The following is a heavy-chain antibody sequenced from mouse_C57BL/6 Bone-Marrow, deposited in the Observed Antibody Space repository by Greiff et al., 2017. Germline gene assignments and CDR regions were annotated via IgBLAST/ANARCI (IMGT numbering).Heavy chain of an antibody. D-gene: IGHD4-1*01. J-gene: IGHJ2*01. Sequence: QVQLQQPGAELVKPGASVKMSCKASGYTFTSYWITWVKQRPGQGLEWIGDIYPTSGRTNYNEKFKSKAILTVDTASNTAYMQLSSLTSAESAVFYCARSGPLGRSFDYWGQGTTLTVSS. CDR2: IYPTSGRT. CDR1: GYTFTSYW. V-gene: IGHV1-55*01. CDR3: ARSGPLGRSFDY.